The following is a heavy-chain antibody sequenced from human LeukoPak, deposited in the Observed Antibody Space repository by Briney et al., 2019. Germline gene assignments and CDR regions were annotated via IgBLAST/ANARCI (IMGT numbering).Heavy chain of an antibody. CDR2: IRYDGNNE. J-gene: IGHJ6*03. CDR3: ARAPRRDGYNFYYYYMDV. Sequence: GGSLRLSCAASGFTFSNYGMHWVRQAPGKGLEWVAFIRYDGNNEYYADSVKGRFTISRDNSKNTLYLQMNSLRAEDTAVYYCARAPRRDGYNFYYYYMDVWGKGTTVTVSS. D-gene: IGHD5-24*01. V-gene: IGHV3-30*02. CDR1: GFTFSNYG.